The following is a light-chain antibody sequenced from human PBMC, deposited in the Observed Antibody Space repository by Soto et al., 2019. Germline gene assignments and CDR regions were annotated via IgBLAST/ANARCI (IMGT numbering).Light chain of an antibody. V-gene: IGKV3-11*01. CDR2: DVS. J-gene: IGKJ2*01. CDR3: QQRSNWPYT. Sequence: EIVLTQSPATLSLSPGERATLSCRASQSVSSYLIWYQQKPGQAPRPLIYDVSNRATGIPARFSGGGSGTDFTLTISSLEPEDFAVYYCQQRSNWPYTFGQGTKVDIK. CDR1: QSVSSY.